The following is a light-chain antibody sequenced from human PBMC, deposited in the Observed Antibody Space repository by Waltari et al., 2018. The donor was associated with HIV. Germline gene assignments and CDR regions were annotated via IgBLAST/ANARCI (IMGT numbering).Light chain of an antibody. J-gene: IGKJ5*01. Sequence: DIQVTQSPTSLSASVGDRVTVTCRASQNSTIYLNWYQQKPGKVPKLRIYGASTLQSWVPSRFSGGGSGTEFTLTISSLQPEDFATYFCQQSYTSPSLNFGPGTRLEIK. CDR1: QNSTIY. V-gene: IGKV1-39*01. CDR3: QQSYTSPSLN. CDR2: GAS.